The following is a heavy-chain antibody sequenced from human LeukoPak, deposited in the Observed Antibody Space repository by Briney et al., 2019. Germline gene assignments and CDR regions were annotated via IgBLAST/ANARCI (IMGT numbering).Heavy chain of an antibody. V-gene: IGHV3-23*01. D-gene: IGHD2-21*01. CDR1: EYTISSYA. Sequence: PGGTLRLSCAASEYTISSYAKSGVSRPPPKGLEWVSAISGHGGSTYYADSVKGRVTISRDNSKNTLYLQLNTLRAEDTAVYYCAKFLPTHIVVANYYFDYWGQGTLVTVSS. CDR2: ISGHGGST. J-gene: IGHJ4*02. CDR3: AKFLPTHIVVANYYFDY.